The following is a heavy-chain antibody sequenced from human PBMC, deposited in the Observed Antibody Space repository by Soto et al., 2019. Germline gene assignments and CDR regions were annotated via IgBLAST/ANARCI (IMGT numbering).Heavy chain of an antibody. D-gene: IGHD5-18*01. CDR2: IWYDGNKK. Sequence: GGSLRLSCAASGFSFSSSGMHWVRQAPGKGLEWVAVIWYDGNKKYYGDSVRGRFTISRDDSKNTLYLEMNSLRAGDTAVYYCRVDTTGLLDYWGQGTPVTVSS. V-gene: IGHV3-33*03. CDR1: GFSFSSSG. CDR3: RVDTTGLLDY. J-gene: IGHJ4*02.